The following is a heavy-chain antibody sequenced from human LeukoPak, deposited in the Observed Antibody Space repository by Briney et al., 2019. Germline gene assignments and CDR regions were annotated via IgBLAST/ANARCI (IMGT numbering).Heavy chain of an antibody. CDR3: TGLDSSALFY. CDR2: IKSKTDGGTT. Sequence: LGGSLRLSCAASGFTFSNAWMSWVRQAPGKGLEWVGRIKSKTDGGTTDYAAPVKGRFTISRDDSKNTLYLQMNSLRTEDTAVYYCTGLDSSALFYWGQGTLVTVSS. J-gene: IGHJ4*02. CDR1: GFTFSNAW. V-gene: IGHV3-15*01. D-gene: IGHD3-22*01.